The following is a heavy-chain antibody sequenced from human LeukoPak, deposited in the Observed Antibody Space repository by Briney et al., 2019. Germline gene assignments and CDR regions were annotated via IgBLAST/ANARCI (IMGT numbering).Heavy chain of an antibody. J-gene: IGHJ6*03. D-gene: IGHD2-2*01. CDR2: VKGDGSET. CDR1: APGFTFSEFW. CDR3: AREAYCGGPSCFAVNYMDV. V-gene: IGHV3-7*01. Sequence: PGRSLRHSCVASAPGFTFSEFWMGWVRQTPGERLEWVANVKGDGSETYYVDSVKGRFTISRDNVKTSVYLQMNSLRADDTSMYRCAREAYCGGPSCFAVNYMDVWGKGTTVTVSS.